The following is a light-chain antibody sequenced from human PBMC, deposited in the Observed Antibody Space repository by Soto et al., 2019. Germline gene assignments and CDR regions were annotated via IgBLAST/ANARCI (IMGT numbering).Light chain of an antibody. V-gene: IGKV3-15*01. CDR2: SAS. J-gene: IGKJ2*01. Sequence: EVVMTQSPATLSVSPGERATLSCRASQGVSSNLAWYQQKPGHAPRLLIYSASTKPTGITARFSGSGSGTEFSLTNSSLQSDDFGVYYCQQYNEWPTFGQGTKLEIK. CDR1: QGVSSN. CDR3: QQYNEWPT.